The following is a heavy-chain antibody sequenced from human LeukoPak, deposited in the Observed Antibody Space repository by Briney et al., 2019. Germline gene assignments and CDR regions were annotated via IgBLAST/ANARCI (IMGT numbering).Heavy chain of an antibody. CDR2: IYSGGST. CDR1: GFTVSSNY. J-gene: IGHJ2*01. CDR3: ARARPTEFDRSKYFDL. V-gene: IGHV3-53*01. D-gene: IGHD3-22*01. Sequence: GGSLRLSCAASGFTVSSNYMSWVRQAPGKGLDWVSVIYSGGSTYYADSVKGRFTISKDNSKNTLYLQMTSLRAADTAVYYCARARPTEFDRSKYFDLWGRGTLVTVSS.